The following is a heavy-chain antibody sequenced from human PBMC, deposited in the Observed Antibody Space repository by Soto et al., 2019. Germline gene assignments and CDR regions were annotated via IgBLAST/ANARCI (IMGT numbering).Heavy chain of an antibody. CDR3: AKDEHYGSVTYYYGMDV. CDR1: GFTFDTYG. V-gene: IGHV3-30*18. J-gene: IGHJ6*02. Sequence: QVQLVESGGGVVQPGRSLRLSCSASGFTFDTYGMHWVRQAPGKGLEWVAVISYHGSNQYYADSVKGRFTISRDNSKNTLYLQMNSLRAEDTAVYYCAKDEHYGSVTYYYGMDVWGQGTTVTVSS. CDR2: ISYHGSNQ. D-gene: IGHD3-10*01.